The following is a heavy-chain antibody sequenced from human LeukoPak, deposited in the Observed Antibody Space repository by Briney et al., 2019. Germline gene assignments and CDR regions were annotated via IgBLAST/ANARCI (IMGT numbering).Heavy chain of an antibody. CDR3: GKVNYYHPLL. J-gene: IGHJ4*02. CDR1: GFTFSTYS. V-gene: IGHV3-23*01. Sequence: PGGSLRLSCAASGFTFSTYSMSWVRQAPGKGLEWVSTIDVTTGVSYYADSLKGRFTISRDNFQNTLFLQLNSLRVDDTAVYYFGKVNYYHPLLWGQGTLVPVPS. D-gene: IGHD3-22*01. CDR2: IDVTTGVS.